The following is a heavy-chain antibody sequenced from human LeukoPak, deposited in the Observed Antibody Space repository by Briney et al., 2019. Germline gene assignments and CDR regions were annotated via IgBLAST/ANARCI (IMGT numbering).Heavy chain of an antibody. CDR2: ISYDGSNK. J-gene: IGHJ4*02. D-gene: IGHD3-10*01. V-gene: IGHV3-30*03. Sequence: GGSLRLSCAASVFTFSSYGMHWVRQAPGKGLEWVAVISYDGSNKYYADSVKGRFTISRDNSKNTLYLQMNSLRAEDTAVYYCATSGSMVRGVTTDYWGQGTLVTVSS. CDR1: VFTFSSYG. CDR3: ATSGSMVRGVTTDY.